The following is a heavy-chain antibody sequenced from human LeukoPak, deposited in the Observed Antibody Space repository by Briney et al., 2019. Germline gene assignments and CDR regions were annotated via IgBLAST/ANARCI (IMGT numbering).Heavy chain of an antibody. Sequence: GASVKVSCKASGYTFTSYGISWVRQAPGQGLEWMGWISAYNGNTNYAQKLQGRVTMTTDTSTSTAYMELRSLRSDDTAVYYCARVAPILMWQLVDYWGQGTLVTVSS. CDR1: GYTFTSYG. D-gene: IGHD6-6*01. J-gene: IGHJ4*02. CDR3: ARVAPILMWQLVDY. V-gene: IGHV1-18*01. CDR2: ISAYNGNT.